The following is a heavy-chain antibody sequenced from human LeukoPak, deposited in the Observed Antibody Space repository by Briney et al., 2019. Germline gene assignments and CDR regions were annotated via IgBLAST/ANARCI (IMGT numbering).Heavy chain of an antibody. CDR3: GRDRRQIYYGVDV. CDR2: ISDDGSNT. Sequence: GGSLRLSCAASGFTFSYYWMHWVRQAPGKGLVWVSRISDDGSNTNYADFVKGRFTISRDNAKNTLYLQMDSLRAEDTAVYYCGRDRRQIYYGVDVWGQGTTVTVSS. CDR1: GFTFSYYW. J-gene: IGHJ6*02. V-gene: IGHV3-74*01.